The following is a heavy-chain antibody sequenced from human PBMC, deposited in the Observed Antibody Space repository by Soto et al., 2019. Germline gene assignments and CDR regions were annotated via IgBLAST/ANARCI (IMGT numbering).Heavy chain of an antibody. Sequence: ASVKVSCKASGYTFTSYAMHWVRQAPGQRLEWMGWINAGNGNTKYSQKFQGRVTITRDTSTSTAYMELRSLRSDDTAVYYCARVARDFWSGYYGDYWGQGTLVTVSS. V-gene: IGHV1-3*01. D-gene: IGHD3-3*01. CDR3: ARVARDFWSGYYGDY. CDR1: GYTFTSYA. J-gene: IGHJ4*02. CDR2: INAGNGNT.